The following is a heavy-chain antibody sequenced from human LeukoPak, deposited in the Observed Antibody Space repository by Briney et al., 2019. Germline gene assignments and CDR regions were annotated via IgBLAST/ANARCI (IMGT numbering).Heavy chain of an antibody. CDR3: ARVSGQVPAAVRNYYYYDGMDV. Sequence: GGSLRLSCAASGFTFSSYWMSWVRQAPGKGLEWVANIKQDGSEKYYVDSVKGRFTISRDNAKDSLYLQMNSLRAEDTAVYYCARVSGQVPAAVRNYYYYDGMDVWGQGTTVTVSS. CDR1: GFTFSSYW. J-gene: IGHJ6*02. V-gene: IGHV3-7*01. D-gene: IGHD2-2*01. CDR2: IKQDGSEK.